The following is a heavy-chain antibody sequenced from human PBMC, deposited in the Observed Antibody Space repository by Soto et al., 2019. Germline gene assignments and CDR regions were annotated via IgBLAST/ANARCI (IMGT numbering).Heavy chain of an antibody. CDR3: AKCRCPGAIYFDS. CDR2: IHPLDSET. D-gene: IGHD6-25*01. Sequence: GEAVKISWEVSGYNFTAFWLGWVRQMPGKGLEWMANIHPLDSETNYGPSFQGQVTISADKSITTAFLHWSSLKASDTVIYYCAKCRCPGAIYFDSWGQGSLVTVSS. J-gene: IGHJ4*02. CDR1: GYNFTAFW. V-gene: IGHV5-51*01.